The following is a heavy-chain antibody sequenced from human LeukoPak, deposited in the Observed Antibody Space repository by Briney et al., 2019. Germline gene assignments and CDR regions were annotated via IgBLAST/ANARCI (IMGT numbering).Heavy chain of an antibody. CDR1: GGSINRSSYC. Sequence: PSETLSLTCSVSGGSINRSSYCWGWIRQPPGKGLEWIGSVYYTGSTYYNPSLKSRVTISVDTSRNQFSLKVSSVTAADTAVYYCATETRYHDAGGTYYYYFTDVWGKGTTVTVSS. J-gene: IGHJ6*03. V-gene: IGHV4-39*01. CDR2: VYYTGST. CDR3: ATETRYHDAGGTYYYYFTDV. D-gene: IGHD4-23*01.